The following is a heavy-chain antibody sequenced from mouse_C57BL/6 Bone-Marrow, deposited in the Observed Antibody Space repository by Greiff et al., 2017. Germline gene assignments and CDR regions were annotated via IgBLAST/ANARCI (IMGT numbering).Heavy chain of an antibody. CDR1: GYTFTNYW. Sequence: QVHVKQPGAELVKPGASVKLSCKASGYTFTNYWMHWVTQRPGQGLEWIGMMHPNGGSPDYNEKFKSEATLSVDKSSRTAYMELSSLTSEDSAVYYCARSYDYDDYTMDYGGQGTSVTVSA. V-gene: IGHV1-64*01. CDR2: MHPNGGSP. CDR3: ARSYDYDDYTMDY. D-gene: IGHD2-4*01. J-gene: IGHJ4*01.